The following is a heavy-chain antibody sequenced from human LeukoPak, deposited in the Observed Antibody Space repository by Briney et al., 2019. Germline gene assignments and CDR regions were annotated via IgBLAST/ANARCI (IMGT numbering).Heavy chain of an antibody. D-gene: IGHD3-22*01. CDR1: GGTFSSYA. J-gene: IGHJ6*02. CDR3: ARGRKHYYDSSGVPYYGMDV. CDR2: IIPILGIA. V-gene: IGHV1-69*04. Sequence: ASVNVSCKASGGTFSSYAISWVRQAPGQGLEWMGRIIPILGIANYAQKFQGRVTITADKSTSTAYMELSSLRSEDTAVYYCARGRKHYYDSSGVPYYGMDVWGQGTTVTVSS.